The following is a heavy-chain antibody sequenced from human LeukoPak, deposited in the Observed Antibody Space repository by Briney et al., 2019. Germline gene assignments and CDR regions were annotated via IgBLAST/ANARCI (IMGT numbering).Heavy chain of an antibody. J-gene: IGHJ6*03. D-gene: IGHD1/OR15-1a*01. CDR3: ARGTRSPYYYYYYMDV. CDR1: GFTFSSYV. V-gene: IGHV3-33*01. CDR2: IWYDGSNK. Sequence: RRSLRLSCAASGFTFSSYVMHWVRQAPGKGLEWVAVIWYDGSNKYYADSVKGRFTISRDNSKNTLYLQMNSLRAEDTAVYYCARGTRSPYYYYYYMDVWGKGTTVTVSS.